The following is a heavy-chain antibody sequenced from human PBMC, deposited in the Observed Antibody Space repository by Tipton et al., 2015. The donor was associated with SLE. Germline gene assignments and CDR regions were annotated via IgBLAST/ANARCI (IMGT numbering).Heavy chain of an antibody. V-gene: IGHV4-30-4*08. CDR3: VRHGQTVQATFDH. CDR2: ISYTGST. D-gene: IGHD1-26*01. Sequence: TLSLPCSVSGGSFSSGGYYWTWIRQPPGKGLEWIGYISYTGSTYYNPSLKSRVTISVDMSKNQLSLRLSSATAADTAAYYCVRHGQTVQATFDHWGQGALVTVTS. J-gene: IGHJ4*02. CDR1: GGSFSSGGYY.